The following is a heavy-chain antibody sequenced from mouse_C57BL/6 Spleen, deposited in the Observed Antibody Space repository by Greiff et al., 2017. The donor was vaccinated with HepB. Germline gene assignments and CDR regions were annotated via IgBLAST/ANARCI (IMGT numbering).Heavy chain of an antibody. V-gene: IGHV1-74*01. Sequence: QVQLQQPGAELVKPGASVKVSCKASGYTFTSYWMHWVKQRPGQGLEWIGRIHPSDSDTNYNQKFKGKATLTVDKSSSTAYMQLSSLTAEDSAVYYCAIRDGYYRFAYWGQGTLVTVSA. CDR1: GYTFTSYW. CDR3: AIRDGYYRFAY. J-gene: IGHJ3*01. CDR2: IHPSDSDT. D-gene: IGHD2-3*01.